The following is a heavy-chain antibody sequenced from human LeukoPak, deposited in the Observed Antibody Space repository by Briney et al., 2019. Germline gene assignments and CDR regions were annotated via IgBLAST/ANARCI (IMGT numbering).Heavy chain of an antibody. Sequence: GGSVRLSCAASGVTFSSYSMSWVRQAPGKGLEWVAAISSSISYIYYADSVKGRVTISADNSKNSVYLQMSSLRSEDTAVYYCARGAGSGHELYYYSSYMDVWSKGTTVTISS. CDR3: ARGAGSGHELYYYSSYMDV. V-gene: IGHV3-21*01. D-gene: IGHD5-12*01. CDR1: GVTFSSYS. J-gene: IGHJ6*03. CDR2: ISSSISYI.